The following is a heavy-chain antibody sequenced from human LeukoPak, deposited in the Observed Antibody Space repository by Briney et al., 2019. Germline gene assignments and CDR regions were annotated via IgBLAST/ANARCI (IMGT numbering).Heavy chain of an antibody. D-gene: IGHD5-24*01. CDR3: ARRGDDYNSFDY. J-gene: IGHJ4*02. V-gene: IGHV3-48*04. Sequence: PGGSLRLSCAVSGFSFSDHNMNWVRQAPGKGLEWVSYISSSGGAIYYADSVKGRFTISRDTAKNSLYLRMNSLRAEDTAVYYCARRGDDYNSFDYWGQGTLVTVSS. CDR2: ISSSGGAI. CDR1: GFSFSDHN.